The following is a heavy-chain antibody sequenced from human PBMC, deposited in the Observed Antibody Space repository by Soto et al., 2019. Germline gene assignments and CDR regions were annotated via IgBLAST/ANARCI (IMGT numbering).Heavy chain of an antibody. CDR1: GFTISDYY. CDR3: ATSTWYAFDI. Sequence: WGSLRLSCAASGFTISDYYMSWIRQAPGKGLEWVSYISSSGSTIYYADSVKGRFTISRDTATNSLYLQMNSLRAEDTAVYYCATSTWYAFDIWGQGTMVTVSS. V-gene: IGHV3-11*04. CDR2: ISSSGSTI. D-gene: IGHD6-13*01. J-gene: IGHJ3*02.